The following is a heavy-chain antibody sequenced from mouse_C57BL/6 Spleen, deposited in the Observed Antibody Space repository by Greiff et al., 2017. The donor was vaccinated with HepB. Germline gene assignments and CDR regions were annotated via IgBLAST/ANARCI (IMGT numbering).Heavy chain of an antibody. CDR3: AREGNYGTRGAMDY. V-gene: IGHV1-80*01. CDR2: IYPGDGDT. Sequence: VQLQQSGAELVKPGASVKISCKASGYAFSSYWMNWVKQRPGKGLEWIGQIYPGDGDTNYNGKFKGKATLTADKSSSTAYMQLSSLTSEDSAVYFYAREGNYGTRGAMDYWGQGTSVTVSS. CDR1: GYAFSSYW. D-gene: IGHD1-1*01. J-gene: IGHJ4*01.